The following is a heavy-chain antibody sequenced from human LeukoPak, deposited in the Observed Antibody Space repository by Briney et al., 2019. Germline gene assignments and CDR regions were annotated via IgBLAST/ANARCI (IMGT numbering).Heavy chain of an antibody. CDR1: GFTFTTSA. Sequence: PGGSLRPSRAASGFTFTTSAMGWVRQAPGKGLEWVSTSSGSGDDTYYADHVKGRFPFSRDNSNDTLYLQRSGLRGEVPAVYYCAKFRGIPTTVTQDWGQGTLVTVSS. CDR3: AKFRGIPTTVTQD. CDR2: SSGSGDDT. J-gene: IGHJ1*01. D-gene: IGHD4-17*01. V-gene: IGHV3-23*01.